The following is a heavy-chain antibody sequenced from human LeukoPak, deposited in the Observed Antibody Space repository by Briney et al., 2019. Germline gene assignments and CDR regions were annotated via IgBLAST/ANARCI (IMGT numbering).Heavy chain of an antibody. Sequence: PGGSLRLSCAASGFTVSSNYMNWVRQAPGKGLEWVSVIYSGGSTYYADSVKGRFTISRDNSKNTLYLQMNSLRAEDTAVYYCARLNYDSSGYFFDYWGQGTLVTVSS. J-gene: IGHJ4*02. D-gene: IGHD3-22*01. CDR1: GFTVSSNY. CDR2: IYSGGST. CDR3: ARLNYDSSGYFFDY. V-gene: IGHV3-66*01.